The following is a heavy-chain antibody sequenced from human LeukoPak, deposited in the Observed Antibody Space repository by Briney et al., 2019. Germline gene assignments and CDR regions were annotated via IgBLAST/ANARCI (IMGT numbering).Heavy chain of an antibody. J-gene: IGHJ4*02. CDR1: GFTFSNYA. D-gene: IGHD3-3*01. CDR3: GFGPPKRYDY. V-gene: IGHV3-23*01. Sequence: PGGSLRLSCTASGFTFSNYAMSWVRQAPGKGLEWVSAINTGGSDRYYADSVKGRFTVSRDNFQNTLFLLMNSLRAEDTAVYFCGFGPPKRYDYWGQGTLVTVAS. CDR2: INTGGSDR.